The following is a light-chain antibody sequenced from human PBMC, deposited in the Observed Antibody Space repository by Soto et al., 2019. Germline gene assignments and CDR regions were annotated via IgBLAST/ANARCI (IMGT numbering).Light chain of an antibody. Sequence: EIVLTQSPATLSLSPGERATLSCRASQSVSSYLAWYQQKPGQAPRLLIYDASNRATGIPARFSGSGSGTDFTLPTSSLEPEDFAVDYCQQRSNWPPKLTFGGGTKVEIK. CDR3: QQRSNWPPKLT. V-gene: IGKV3-11*01. J-gene: IGKJ4*01. CDR1: QSVSSY. CDR2: DAS.